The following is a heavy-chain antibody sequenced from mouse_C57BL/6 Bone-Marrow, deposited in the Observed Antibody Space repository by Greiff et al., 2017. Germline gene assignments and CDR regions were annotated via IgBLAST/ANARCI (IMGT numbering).Heavy chain of an antibody. CDR2: IDPSDSYT. V-gene: IGHV1-59*01. CDR1: GYTFTSYW. J-gene: IGHJ3*01. Sequence: QVQLQQPGAELVRPGTSVKLSCKASGYTFTSYWMHWVKQRPGQGLEWIGVIDPSDSYTNYNQKFKGKATLTVDTSSSTAYMQLSSLTSEDSAVYYCARRVGYWGQGTLVTVSA. CDR3: ARRVGY.